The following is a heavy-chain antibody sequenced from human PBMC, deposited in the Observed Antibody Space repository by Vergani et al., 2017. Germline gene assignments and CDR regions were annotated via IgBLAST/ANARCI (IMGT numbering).Heavy chain of an antibody. CDR3: AREENYDFWSGRYTPPSFDY. CDR1: GFSFSGYW. D-gene: IGHD3-3*01. V-gene: IGHV3-74*01. CDR2: ISGHDHRT. J-gene: IGHJ4*02. Sequence: EVQLVESGGGLIHPGGSLRLSCEGSGFSFSGYWMHWVRQAPGKGLEWVSGISGHDHRTLYADSVKGRFIISRDDSKNTLYLQMSSLRVEDTAVYYCAREENYDFWSGRYTPPSFDYWGQGTLVTVSS.